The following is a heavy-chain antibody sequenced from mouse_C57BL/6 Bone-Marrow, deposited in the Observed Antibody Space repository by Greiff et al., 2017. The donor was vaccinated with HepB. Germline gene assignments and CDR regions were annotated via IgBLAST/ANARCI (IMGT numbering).Heavy chain of an antibody. J-gene: IGHJ3*01. CDR3: ARGDYYSSSQGFAF. V-gene: IGHV3-1*01. CDR2: ISYSGST. Sequence: EVKLEESGPGMVKPSQSLSLTCTVTGYSITSGYDWHRIRHLPGNKLEWMGYISYSGSTNYNPSLKSRISITHDTSKNHIFLKLNSLTTEDTATYYCARGDYYSSSQGFAFGGQGTLVTVSA. D-gene: IGHD1-1*01. CDR1: GYSITSGYD.